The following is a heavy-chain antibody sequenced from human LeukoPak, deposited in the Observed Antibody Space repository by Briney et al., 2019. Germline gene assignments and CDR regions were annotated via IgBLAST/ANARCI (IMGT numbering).Heavy chain of an antibody. CDR1: GGSISSYY. CDR2: IYYSGST. CDR3: ARDLGPSRGFDY. V-gene: IGHV4-59*01. D-gene: IGHD3-10*01. J-gene: IGHJ4*02. Sequence: SETLSLTCTVSGGSISSYYWSWIRQPPGKGLEWIGYIYYSGSTNYNPSLKSRVTISVDTSKNQFSLKLSSVTAADTAVYYCARDLGPSRGFDYWGRGTLATVSS.